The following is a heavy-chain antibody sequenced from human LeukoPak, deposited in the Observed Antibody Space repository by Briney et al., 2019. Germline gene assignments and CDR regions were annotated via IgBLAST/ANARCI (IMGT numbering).Heavy chain of an antibody. CDR2: ISGSGGST. Sequence: GGSLRLSCAASGFTFSSYGMTWVRQAPGKGLEWVSGISGSGGSTYYADSVKGRFTISRDNSKNTVYLQMNSLRVEDTAVYYCAKVRAISHSSGYYPYDSWGQGTLVTVSS. J-gene: IGHJ4*02. CDR1: GFTFSSYG. CDR3: AKVRAISHSSGYYPYDS. D-gene: IGHD3-22*01. V-gene: IGHV3-23*01.